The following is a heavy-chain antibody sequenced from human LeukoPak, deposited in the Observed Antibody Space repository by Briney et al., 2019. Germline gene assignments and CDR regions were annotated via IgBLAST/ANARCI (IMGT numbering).Heavy chain of an antibody. CDR2: ISSSGSTT. D-gene: IGHD2-21*01. Sequence: PGGSLRLSCAASGFTFSDYYMTWIRQAPGKGPEWVSYISSSGSTTNYADSVWGRFTISRDNAKNSVFLQMNGLRPEDTAVYYCARQQLWLDYWGKGALVSVSS. V-gene: IGHV3-11*01. J-gene: IGHJ4*02. CDR3: ARQQLWLDY. CDR1: GFTFSDYY.